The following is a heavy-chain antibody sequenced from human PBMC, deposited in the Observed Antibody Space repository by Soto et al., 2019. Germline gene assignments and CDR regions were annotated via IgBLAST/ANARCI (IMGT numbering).Heavy chain of an antibody. V-gene: IGHV5-10-1*01. D-gene: IGHD2-21*01. CDR3: ESHKYSRYYYDGMDV. J-gene: IGHJ6*02. CDR2: IDPSDSYT. Sequence: ESLKVSFKGFGYRFTSYWIIWVPQMPGKGLEWMGRIDPSDSYTNYSPSFQGHVTISADKSISTAYLQWSSLKASDTAMYYCESHKYSRYYYDGMDVWGQGTTVTGS. CDR1: GYRFTSYW.